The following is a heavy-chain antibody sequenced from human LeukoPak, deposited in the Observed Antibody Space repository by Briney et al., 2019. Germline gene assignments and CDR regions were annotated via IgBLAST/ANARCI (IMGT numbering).Heavy chain of an antibody. CDR3: ATGGITTLIVGPGTESFDI. Sequence: ASVKVSCKVSGYTFTDYYMHWVQQAPGKGLEWMGLVDPEDGETIYAEKFQGRVTITADTSTDTAYMELSSLRSEDTAVYYCATGGITTLIVGPGTESFDIWGQGTMVTVSS. CDR2: VDPEDGET. D-gene: IGHD3-3*01. CDR1: GYTFTDYY. J-gene: IGHJ3*02. V-gene: IGHV1-69-2*01.